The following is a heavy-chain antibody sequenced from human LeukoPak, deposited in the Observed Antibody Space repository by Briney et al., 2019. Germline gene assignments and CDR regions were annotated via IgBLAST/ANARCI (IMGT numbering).Heavy chain of an antibody. CDR2: IIPNSGGS. CDR3: ARASYRGYDIAY. D-gene: IGHD5-12*01. J-gene: IGHJ4*02. V-gene: IGHV1-2*06. CDR1: GYTFTGYF. Sequence: ASVKVSCKASGYTFTGYFMHWVRQAPGQGLEWMGRIIPNSGGSNFAQNFQGRVTMTRDTSISTAYMELSRLRSDDTAVYYCARASYRGYDIAYWGQATLVTVSS.